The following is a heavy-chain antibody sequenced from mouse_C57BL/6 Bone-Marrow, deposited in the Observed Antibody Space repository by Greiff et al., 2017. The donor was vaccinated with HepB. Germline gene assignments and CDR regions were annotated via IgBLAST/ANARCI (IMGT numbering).Heavy chain of an antibody. CDR1: GYSITSGYY. Sequence: ESGPGLVKPSQSLSLTCSVTGYSITSGYYWNWIRQFPGNKLEWMGYISYDGSNNYNPSLKNRISITRDTSKNQFFLKLNSVTTEDTATYYCAREGGSTMVTHFDYWGQGTTLTVSS. CDR3: AREGGSTMVTHFDY. V-gene: IGHV3-6*01. CDR2: ISYDGSN. J-gene: IGHJ2*01. D-gene: IGHD2-2*01.